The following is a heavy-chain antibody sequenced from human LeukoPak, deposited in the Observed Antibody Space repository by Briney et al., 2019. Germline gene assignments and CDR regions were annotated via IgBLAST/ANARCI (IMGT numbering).Heavy chain of an antibody. D-gene: IGHD2-21*02. CDR1: GFTFSSYS. CDR3: ARDLVVTATVYYGTDV. J-gene: IGHJ6*04. CDR2: ISSSSSYI. V-gene: IGHV3-21*01. Sequence: PGGSLRLSCAASGFTFSSYSMNWVRQAPGKGLEWVSSISSSSSYIYYADSVKGRFTISRDNAKNSLYLQMNSLRAEDTAVYYCARDLVVTATVYYGTDVWGKGTTVTVSS.